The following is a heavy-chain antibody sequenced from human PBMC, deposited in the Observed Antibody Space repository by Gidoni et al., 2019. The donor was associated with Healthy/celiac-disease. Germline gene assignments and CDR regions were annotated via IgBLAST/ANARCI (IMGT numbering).Heavy chain of an antibody. CDR2: ISGSGGST. D-gene: IGHD2-21*02. Sequence: EVQLVESGGGLVQPGGSLRLYGAAYGFTFSSYARRGGRQAPGKGRGWVSAISGSGGSTYYADSVKGRFTISRDNSKNTLYLQMNSLRAEDTAVYYCAKGPSSYCGGDCYLDYWGQGTLVTVSS. V-gene: IGHV3-23*04. CDR1: GFTFSSYA. CDR3: AKGPSSYCGGDCYLDY. J-gene: IGHJ4*02.